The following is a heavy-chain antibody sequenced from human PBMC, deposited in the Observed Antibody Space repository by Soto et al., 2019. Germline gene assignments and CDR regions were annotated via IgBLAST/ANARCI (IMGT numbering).Heavy chain of an antibody. J-gene: IGHJ4*02. D-gene: IGHD2-8*01. Sequence: GASVKVSCKASGYTFTGYYMHWVRQAPGQGLEWMGWINPNSGGTNYAQKFQGRVTMTRDTSISTAYMELSRLRSDDTAVYYCARDPPYCTNGVCYDFDYWGQGTLVTVSS. V-gene: IGHV1-2*02. CDR1: GYTFTGYY. CDR3: ARDPPYCTNGVCYDFDY. CDR2: INPNSGGT.